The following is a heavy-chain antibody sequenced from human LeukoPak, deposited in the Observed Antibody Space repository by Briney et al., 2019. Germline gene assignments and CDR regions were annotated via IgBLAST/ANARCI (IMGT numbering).Heavy chain of an antibody. Sequence: SETLPLTCSVSGLYISDYHLIWLRQPPAKGLEWMGYFSYSGSTRYNPSLKSRVTISVDTPKNQFSLRLLSVAPADTAVYFCARMCGGTSFFFDLWGQGTLVTVSS. D-gene: IGHD3-16*01. V-gene: IGHV4-59*01. CDR2: FSYSGST. CDR1: GLYISDYH. CDR3: ARMCGGTSFFFDL. J-gene: IGHJ4*02.